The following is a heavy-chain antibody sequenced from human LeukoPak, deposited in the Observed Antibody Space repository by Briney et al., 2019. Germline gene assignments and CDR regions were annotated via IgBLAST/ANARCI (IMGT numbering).Heavy chain of an antibody. CDR1: GYTSTSYG. V-gene: IGHV1-18*01. CDR3: ARSARDTALNRYSWFDP. D-gene: IGHD6-6*01. CDR2: ISAYNGNT. Sequence: ASVKVSCKASGYTSTSYGISWVRQAPGQGLEWMGWISAYNGNTNYAQKLQGRVTMTTDTSTSTAYMELRSLRSDDTAVYYCARSARDTALNRYSWFDPWGQGTLVTVSS. J-gene: IGHJ5*02.